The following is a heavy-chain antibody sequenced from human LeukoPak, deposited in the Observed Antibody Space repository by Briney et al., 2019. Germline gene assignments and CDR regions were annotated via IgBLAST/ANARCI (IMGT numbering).Heavy chain of an antibody. CDR2: ISSSGSNT. J-gene: IGHJ6*02. D-gene: IGHD6-13*01. CDR3: ARDRSSWYYYYYGMDV. Sequence: GGSLRLSCAASGFTFSSYAMNWVRQAPGKGLEWVSGISSSGSNTYFADSVKGRFTISRDNSKNTLYLQMNSLRAEDTAVYYCARDRSSWYYYYYGMDVWGQGTTVTVSS. CDR1: GFTFSSYA. V-gene: IGHV3-23*01.